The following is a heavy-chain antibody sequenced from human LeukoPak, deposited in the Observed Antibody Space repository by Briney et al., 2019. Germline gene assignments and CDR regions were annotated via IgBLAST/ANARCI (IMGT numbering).Heavy chain of an antibody. CDR2: IYTSGST. V-gene: IGHV4-4*07. CDR3: ARDRPRYCSSTSCYSPHQFDY. J-gene: IGHJ4*02. D-gene: IGHD2-2*01. Sequence: PSETLSLTCTVSGYSISSGYYWSWIRQPAGKGLEWIGRIYTSGSTNYNPSLKSRVTMSVDTSKNQFSLKLSSVSAADTAVYYCARDRPRYCSSTSCYSPHQFDYWGQGTLVTVSS. CDR1: GYSISSGYY.